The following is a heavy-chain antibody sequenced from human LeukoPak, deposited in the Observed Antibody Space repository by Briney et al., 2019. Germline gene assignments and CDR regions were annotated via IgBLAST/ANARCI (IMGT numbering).Heavy chain of an antibody. V-gene: IGHV4-4*07. CDR2: IYTSGST. J-gene: IGHJ5*02. D-gene: IGHD2-2*03. Sequence: PSETLSLTCTVSGGSISSYYWSWIRQPAGKGLEWIGRIYTSGSTNYNPSLKSRVTMSVDTSKNQFSLKLSSVTAADTAVYYCARDGYCSSTSCYGDGWFDPWGQGTLVAVSS. CDR1: GGSISSYY. CDR3: ARDGYCSSTSCYGDGWFDP.